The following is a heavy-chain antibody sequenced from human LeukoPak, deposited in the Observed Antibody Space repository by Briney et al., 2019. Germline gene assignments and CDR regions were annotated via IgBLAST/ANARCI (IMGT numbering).Heavy chain of an antibody. J-gene: IGHJ4*02. CDR3: ARDPSIAVAGTSY. CDR1: GFTVSSNY. Sequence: GGSLRLSCAASGFTVSSNYMSCVRQAPGKGLEWVSVIYSGGSTYYADSVKGRFTISRDNSKSTLYLQMNSLRAEDTAVYYCARDPSIAVAGTSYWGQGTLVTVSS. D-gene: IGHD6-19*01. CDR2: IYSGGST. V-gene: IGHV3-66*01.